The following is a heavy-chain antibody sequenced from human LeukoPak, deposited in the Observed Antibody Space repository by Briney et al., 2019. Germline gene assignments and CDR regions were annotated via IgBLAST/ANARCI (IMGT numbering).Heavy chain of an antibody. Sequence: GGSLRLSCAAYGFTVSNNYMRRVRQAAGKGLEGVSAIYSGGSTYSEDSVQGRSTISRDNSKNALYLQMNSLRAEDTAVYYCARDFLGSSGWYRYFDYWGQGTLVTVSS. V-gene: IGHV3-53*01. CDR2: IYSGGST. CDR1: GFTVSNNY. J-gene: IGHJ4*02. CDR3: ARDFLGSSGWYRYFDY. D-gene: IGHD6-19*01.